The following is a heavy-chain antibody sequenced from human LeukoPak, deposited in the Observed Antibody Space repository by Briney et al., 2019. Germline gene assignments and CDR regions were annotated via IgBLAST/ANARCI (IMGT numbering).Heavy chain of an antibody. CDR2: INKDGSST. D-gene: IGHD2-2*01. CDR1: GLTFRIYC. J-gene: IGHJ4*02. Sequence: GGSLRLSCGASGLTFRIYCTYWVRQAPGKGLVWVSHINKDGSSTTYADSVKDRFTISRDNAKNTLYLQINSLRAGDTAVYYCATTSDAGDEGLDHWGQGTLVTVSS. CDR3: ATTSDAGDEGLDH. V-gene: IGHV3-74*01.